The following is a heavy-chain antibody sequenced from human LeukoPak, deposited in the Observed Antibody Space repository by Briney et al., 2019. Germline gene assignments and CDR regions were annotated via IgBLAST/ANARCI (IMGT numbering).Heavy chain of an antibody. D-gene: IGHD1-26*01. CDR3: ANNRIVGITPLDY. J-gene: IGHJ4*02. CDR2: TSDRAGSS. CDR1: GFTFSTYG. V-gene: IGHV3-23*01. Sequence: GGSLRLSCVASGFTFSTYGMSWVRQAPGKGLEWVSTTSDRAGSSSYSDSVKGRFTISRDNSKNTLYLQMNSLRAEDPAVYYCANNRIVGITPLDYWGQGTLVTVSS.